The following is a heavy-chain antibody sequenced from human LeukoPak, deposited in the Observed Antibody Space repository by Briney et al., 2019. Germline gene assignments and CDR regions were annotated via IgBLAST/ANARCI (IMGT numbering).Heavy chain of an antibody. CDR2: IYYSGST. CDR3: AREQLVLGYFDY. J-gene: IGHJ4*02. CDR1: GGSVSSGSYY. Sequence: SETLSLTCTVSGGSVSSGSYYWSWIRQPPGKGLEWIGYIYYSGSTNYNPSLKSRVTISVDTSKNQFSLKLSSVTATDTAVYYCAREQLVLGYFDYWGQGTLVTVSS. V-gene: IGHV4-61*01. D-gene: IGHD6-13*01.